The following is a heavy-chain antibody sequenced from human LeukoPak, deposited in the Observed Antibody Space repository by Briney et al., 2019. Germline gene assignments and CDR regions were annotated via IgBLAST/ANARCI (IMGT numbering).Heavy chain of an antibody. CDR1: GYSISSGYH. D-gene: IGHD3-10*01. CDR3: ARQVYYGGYYYYYMDV. J-gene: IGHJ6*03. Sequence: PSETLSLTCAVSGYSISSGYHWGWIRQPPGKGLEWIGSIYHSGSTYYNPSLKSRVTISVDTSKNQFSLKLSSVTAADTAVYYCARQVYYGGYYYYYMDVWGKGTTVTVSS. V-gene: IGHV4-38-2*01. CDR2: IYHSGST.